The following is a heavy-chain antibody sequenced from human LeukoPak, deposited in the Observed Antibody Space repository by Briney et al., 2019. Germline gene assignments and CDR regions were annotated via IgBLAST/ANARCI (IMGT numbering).Heavy chain of an antibody. CDR2: INPNSGGT. V-gene: IGHV1-2*04. D-gene: IGHD6-6*01. CDR1: GYTLTGNY. CDR3: ARGKEPARPGYYYYYGMDV. J-gene: IGHJ6*02. Sequence: GASVKVSCKASGYTLTGNYMHWVRQAPGQGLEWMGWINPNSGGTNYAQKFQGWVTMTRDTSISTAYMELSRLRSEDTAVYYCARGKEPARPGYYYYYGMDVWGQGTTVTVPS.